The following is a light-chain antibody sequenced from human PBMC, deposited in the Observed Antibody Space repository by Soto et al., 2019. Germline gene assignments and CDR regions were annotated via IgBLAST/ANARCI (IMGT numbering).Light chain of an antibody. CDR3: QQYGSSPWT. CDR1: QSVSSSY. Sequence: EIVLTQSPGTLSLSPGERATLSCRASQSVSSSYLVWYQQKPGQAPRLLIYGASSRATGIPDRFSGSGSGTDFTLTISRLEPEGFAVYYCQQYGSSPWTFGQGTKVEI. V-gene: IGKV3-20*01. CDR2: GAS. J-gene: IGKJ1*01.